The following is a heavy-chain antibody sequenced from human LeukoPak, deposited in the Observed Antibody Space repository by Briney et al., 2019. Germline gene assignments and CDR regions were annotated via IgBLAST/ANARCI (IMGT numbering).Heavy chain of an antibody. CDR3: ARGGYCSSTSCLYYYYGMDV. D-gene: IGHD2-2*01. J-gene: IGHJ6*02. V-gene: IGHV1-69*01. CDR1: GGTFSSYA. CDR2: IIPIFGTA. Sequence: SVKVSCKASGGTFSSYAISWVRQAPGQGLEWMGGIIPIFGTANYAQKFQGRVTITADESTSTAYMELSSLRSEDTAVYYCARGGYCSSTSCLYYYYGMDVWGQGTTVTVSS.